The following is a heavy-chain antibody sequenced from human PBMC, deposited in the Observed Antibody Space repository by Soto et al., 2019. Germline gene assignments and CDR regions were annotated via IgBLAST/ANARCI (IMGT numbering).Heavy chain of an antibody. CDR3: VRPLPSGRNYGMDV. V-gene: IGHV3-53*01. D-gene: IGHD3-10*01. Sequence: GSLRVSGTASGLSFRNNYMSWVRQAPGMGLEWVSVIYNDGTTYYADSVKGRFTISRDTSKNTLSLQMDSLRAEDTAVYYCVRPLPSGRNYGMDVWGQGTTVTVSS. CDR2: IYNDGTT. CDR1: GLSFRNNY. J-gene: IGHJ6*02.